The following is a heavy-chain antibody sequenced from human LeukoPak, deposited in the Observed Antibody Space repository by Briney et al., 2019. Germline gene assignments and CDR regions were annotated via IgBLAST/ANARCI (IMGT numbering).Heavy chain of an antibody. CDR3: AKGQLYYDILTGAFDFDY. CDR2: ISGRTSTI. Sequence: PGGSLRLSCVVSGFTFSPYSMNWVRQAPGKGLEWVAYISGRTSTIYYADSVYGRFTISRDNSKNSLYLQMNSLRAEDTALYYCAKGQLYYDILTGAFDFDYWGQGTLVTVSS. V-gene: IGHV3-48*04. CDR1: GFTFSPYS. D-gene: IGHD3-9*01. J-gene: IGHJ4*02.